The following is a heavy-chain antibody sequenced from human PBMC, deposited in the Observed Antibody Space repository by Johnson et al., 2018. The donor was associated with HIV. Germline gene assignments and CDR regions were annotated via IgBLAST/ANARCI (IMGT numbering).Heavy chain of an antibody. CDR2: IKSQTDGGTT. Sequence: VQLVESGGGLVQPGGSLRLSCVVSGFTFSSHAMSWIRQAPGKGLEWVGRIKSQTDGGTTDYAAPVKGRFTISRDDSKNTLYLQMNSLKTEDTAVDYCAKDKWGSSWTNDAFDIWGQGTMVTVSS. V-gene: IGHV3-15*01. D-gene: IGHD6-13*01. CDR1: GFTFSSHA. CDR3: AKDKWGSSWTNDAFDI. J-gene: IGHJ3*02.